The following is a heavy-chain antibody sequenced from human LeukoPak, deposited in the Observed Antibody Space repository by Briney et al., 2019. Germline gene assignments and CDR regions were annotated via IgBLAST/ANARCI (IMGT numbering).Heavy chain of an antibody. Sequence: GGSLRLSCAASGFTFSHYAMHWVRQAPGKGLEWVAVISYHGIDKYYADSVKGRFTISRDNSKNTVYLQMNSLRADDTAIYYCAKDGQTGEWELEHWGQGTLVTVSS. CDR3: AKDGQTGEWELEH. J-gene: IGHJ1*01. CDR1: GFTFSHYA. D-gene: IGHD7-27*01. CDR2: ISYHGIDK. V-gene: IGHV3-30-3*01.